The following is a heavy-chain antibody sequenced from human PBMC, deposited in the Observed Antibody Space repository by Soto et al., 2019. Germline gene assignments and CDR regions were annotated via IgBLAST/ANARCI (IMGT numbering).Heavy chain of an antibody. J-gene: IGHJ6*03. D-gene: IGHD2-21*01. V-gene: IGHV1-69*02. CDR3: AKSLLFVDHAYMDV. CDR2: IIPIQGKA. Sequence: QVQLVQSGAELKKPGSSVKVSCEASGGSFISYSFTWVRQAPGQGLEWMGRIIPIQGKANYALKFQDRVKITADRSTRTAYMELRSLRPEDTAVYYCAKSLLFVDHAYMDVWGKGTTVTVSS. CDR1: GGSFISYS.